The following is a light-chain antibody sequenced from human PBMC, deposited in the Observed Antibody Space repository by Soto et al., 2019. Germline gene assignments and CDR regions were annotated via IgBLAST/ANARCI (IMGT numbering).Light chain of an antibody. V-gene: IGKV3-15*01. J-gene: IGKJ1*01. CDR3: QQYDNWPQT. CDR2: GAS. Sequence: EMVMTQSPATLSVYPGERATLSCRASQSIRSGLAWYQQKPGQPPRLLIYGASTRATGIPARFSGSGSGTEFTLTISSLQSEDFAVYYCQQYDNWPQTFGQGTKVDI. CDR1: QSIRSG.